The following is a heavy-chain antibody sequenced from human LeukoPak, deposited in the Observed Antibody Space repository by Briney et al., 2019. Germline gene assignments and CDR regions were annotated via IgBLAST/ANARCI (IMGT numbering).Heavy chain of an antibody. Sequence: PSETLSLTCAVYGGAFSGYYWSWIRQPPGKGLEWIGEINHSGSTDYNPSLKSRVTISVDTSKNRFSLKLSSVTAADTAVYYCARCPTYCSSTSCLSYYYYMDVWGKGTTVTVSS. CDR3: ARCPTYCSSTSCLSYYYYMDV. V-gene: IGHV4-34*01. J-gene: IGHJ6*03. CDR1: GGAFSGYY. D-gene: IGHD2-2*01. CDR2: INHSGST.